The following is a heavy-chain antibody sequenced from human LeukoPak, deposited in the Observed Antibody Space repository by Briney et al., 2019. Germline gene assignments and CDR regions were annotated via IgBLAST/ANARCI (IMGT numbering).Heavy chain of an antibody. V-gene: IGHV3-23*01. CDR2: ISGSGGST. CDR1: GFTFSSYA. Sequence: PGGSLRLSCAASGFTFSSYAMSWVRQAPGKGLEWVSAISGSGGSTYYADSVKGRFTISRDNSKNTLYLQMNSLRAGDTAVYYCAKAEAYYDSSGYPYYFDYWGQGTLVTVSS. J-gene: IGHJ4*02. CDR3: AKAEAYYDSSGYPYYFDY. D-gene: IGHD3-22*01.